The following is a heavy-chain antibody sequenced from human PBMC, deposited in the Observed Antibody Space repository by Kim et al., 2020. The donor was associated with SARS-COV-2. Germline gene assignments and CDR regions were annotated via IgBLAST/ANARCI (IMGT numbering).Heavy chain of an antibody. V-gene: IGHV4-34*01. Sequence: SLKSRVTISVDTSKNQFSLKLSSVTAADTAVYYCARGPYSSGWYGEYFQHWGQGTLVTVSS. CDR3: ARGPYSSGWYGEYFQH. J-gene: IGHJ1*01. D-gene: IGHD6-19*01.